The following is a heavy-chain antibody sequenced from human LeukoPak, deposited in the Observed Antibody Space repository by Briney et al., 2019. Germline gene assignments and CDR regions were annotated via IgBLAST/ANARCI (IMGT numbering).Heavy chain of an antibody. CDR1: GFTFSNYA. V-gene: IGHV3-30-3*01. CDR3: ARVASGGPNYYYYGLDV. D-gene: IGHD3-10*01. CDR2: ISYDGSNK. J-gene: IGHJ6*02. Sequence: GGSLRLSCAASGFTFSNYAMSWVRQAPGKGLEWVAVISYDGSNKYYTDSVKGRFIISRDNSKNTLHLQMNSLRAEDTAVYYCARVASGGPNYYYYGLDVWGQGTTVTVS.